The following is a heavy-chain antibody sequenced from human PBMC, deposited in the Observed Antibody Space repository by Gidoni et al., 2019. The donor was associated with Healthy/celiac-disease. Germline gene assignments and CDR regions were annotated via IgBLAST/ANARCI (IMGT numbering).Heavy chain of an antibody. V-gene: IGHV3-11*01. Sequence: QVQLVESGGGLVKPGGALRLYCAASGFTFSDYYMSWIRQAPGKGLEWVSSISSSGRTIYYADSVKGRFTISRDNAKNSLYLQMNSLRAEDTAVYYCARDTIFGVVPYWGQGTLVTVSS. CDR1: GFTFSDYY. D-gene: IGHD3-3*01. CDR3: ARDTIFGVVPY. CDR2: ISSSGRTI. J-gene: IGHJ4*02.